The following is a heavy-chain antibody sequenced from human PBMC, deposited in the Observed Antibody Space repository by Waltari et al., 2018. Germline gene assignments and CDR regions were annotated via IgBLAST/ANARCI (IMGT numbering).Heavy chain of an antibody. D-gene: IGHD3-3*01. CDR2: INSDGSST. J-gene: IGHJ3*02. CDR1: GFTFSSYW. V-gene: IGHV3-74*01. Sequence: EVQLVESGGGLVQPGGSLRLSCAASGFTFSSYWMHWVRQAPGKGLVWVSRINSDGSSTSYADSVKGRFTISRDNAKNTLYLQMNSLRAEDMAVYYCARGRRYYDFWSGWDAFDIWGQGTMVTVSS. CDR3: ARGRRYYDFWSGWDAFDI.